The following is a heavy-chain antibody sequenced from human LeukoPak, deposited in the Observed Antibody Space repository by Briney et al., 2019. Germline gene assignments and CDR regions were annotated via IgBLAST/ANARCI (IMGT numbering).Heavy chain of an antibody. CDR1: GGTFNNYA. D-gene: IGHD1-14*01. J-gene: IGHJ6*02. CDR3: ARAPAGMDV. Sequence: SVKVSCKASGGTFNNYAITWVRQAPGQGLEWMGRFIPIFDIVNYTQKFQGRVTITADTITNTAYMELSSLRSEDTAVYFCARAPAGMDVWGQGTTVIVSS. CDR2: FIPIFDIV. V-gene: IGHV1-69*04.